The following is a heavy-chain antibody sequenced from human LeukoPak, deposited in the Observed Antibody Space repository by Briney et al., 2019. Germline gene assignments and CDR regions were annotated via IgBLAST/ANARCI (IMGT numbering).Heavy chain of an antibody. CDR1: GGSISSYY. D-gene: IGHD6-19*01. CDR2: IYYSGST. CDR3: ARGTPHSGWYGVVDY. Sequence: SETLSLTCTVSGGSISSYYWSWIRQPPGQGLEWIGYIYYSGSTNYNPSLKSRVTISVDTSKNQFSLKLSSVTAADTAVYYCARGTPHSGWYGVVDYWGQGTLVTVSS. J-gene: IGHJ4*02. V-gene: IGHV4-59*01.